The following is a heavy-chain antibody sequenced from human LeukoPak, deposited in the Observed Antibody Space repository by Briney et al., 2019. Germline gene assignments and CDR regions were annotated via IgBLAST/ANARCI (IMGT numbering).Heavy chain of an antibody. Sequence: SETLSLTCTVSGGSISSGIYYWSWIRQPAGKGLEWIWRIYTSGSSNYNPSLKSRVTISVDSSKNQFSLKLSSVTAADAAVYYCASRGYRDYWGQGTLVTVSS. J-gene: IGHJ4*02. CDR1: GGSISSGIYY. D-gene: IGHD5-18*01. CDR3: ASRGYRDY. CDR2: IYTSGSS. V-gene: IGHV4-61*02.